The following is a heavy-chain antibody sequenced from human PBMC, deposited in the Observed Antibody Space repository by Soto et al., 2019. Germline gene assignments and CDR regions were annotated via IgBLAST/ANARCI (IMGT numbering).Heavy chain of an antibody. CDR3: ARDSGSYFDY. J-gene: IGHJ4*02. CDR1: GGSISRSSCY. D-gene: IGHD1-26*01. V-gene: IGHV4-39*07. Sequence: PSDTLSLTCTVSGGSISRSSCYWTWIRQPPGTGLEWIGEINHSGSTNYNPSLKSRVTISVDTSKNQFSLKLTSVTAADTAVYYCARDSGSYFDYWGRGTLVT. CDR2: INHSGST.